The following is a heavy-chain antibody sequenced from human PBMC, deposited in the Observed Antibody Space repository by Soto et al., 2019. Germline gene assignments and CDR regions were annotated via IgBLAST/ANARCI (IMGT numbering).Heavy chain of an antibody. CDR1: GDSLSTYY. D-gene: IGHD3-3*01. CDR2: IYYSGST. V-gene: IGHV4-4*07. Sequence: SETLSLTCNVSGDSLSTYYWSWIRQPSGKGLEWIGRIYYSGSTNYNPSLKSRVTMSVDTSKNQFSLKLSSVTAADTAVYYCARAGRYDFWSGYYYYGMDVWGQGTTVTSP. J-gene: IGHJ6*02. CDR3: ARAGRYDFWSGYYYYGMDV.